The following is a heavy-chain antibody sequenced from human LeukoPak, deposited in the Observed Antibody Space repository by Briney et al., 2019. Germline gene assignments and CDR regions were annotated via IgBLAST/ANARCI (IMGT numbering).Heavy chain of an antibody. CDR1: GFTFSSYS. V-gene: IGHV3-21*01. CDR3: AELGITMIGGV. CDR2: ISSSSSYI. Sequence: GGSLRFSCAASGFTFSSYSMNWVRQAPGKGLEWVSSISSSSSYIYYADSVKGRFTISRDNAKNSLYLQMNSLRAEDTAVYYCAELGITMIGGVWGKGTTVTISS. D-gene: IGHD3-10*02. J-gene: IGHJ6*04.